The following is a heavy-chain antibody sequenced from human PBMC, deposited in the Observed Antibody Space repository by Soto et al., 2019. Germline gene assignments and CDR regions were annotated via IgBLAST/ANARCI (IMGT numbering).Heavy chain of an antibody. J-gene: IGHJ3*02. CDR1: GFTFSSYG. D-gene: IGHD3-10*01. CDR2: IWYDGSNK. CDR3: ARPDMVRGVIGAFDI. Sequence: GGSLRLSCAASGFTFSSYGMHWVRQAPGKGLEWVAVIWYDGSNKYYADSVKGRFTISRDNSKNTLYLQMNSLRAEDTAVYYCARPDMVRGVIGAFDIWGQGTMVTVSS. V-gene: IGHV3-33*01.